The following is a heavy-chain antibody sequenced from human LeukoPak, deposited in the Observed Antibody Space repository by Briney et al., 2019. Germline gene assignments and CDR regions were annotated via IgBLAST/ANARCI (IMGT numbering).Heavy chain of an antibody. CDR3: ARWETGIPFDY. V-gene: IGHV4-59*01. CDR1: GGSISSYY. D-gene: IGHD1-1*01. CDR2: IYYSGST. Sequence: SETLSLTCTVSGGSISSYYWSWIRQPPGKGLEWIGYIYYSGSTNYNPSLKSRVTISVDTSKNQFSLKLSSVTAADTAVYYCARWETGIPFDYWGQGTLVTVSS. J-gene: IGHJ4*02.